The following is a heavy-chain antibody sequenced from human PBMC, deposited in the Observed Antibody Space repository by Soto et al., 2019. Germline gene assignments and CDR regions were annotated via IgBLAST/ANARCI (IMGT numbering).Heavy chain of an antibody. CDR3: ARFIYYYDTSGNGMWFAP. Sequence: SETLSLTCTVSVDSIHNHWWSCIRHPPGQSLEWIGYFYYRGDTNYNPSLRSRATISGDMSKNQLFLRLTSVTAADTAVYYCARFIYYYDTSGNGMWFAPWGQGTLVTVSS. V-gene: IGHV4-59*11. CDR1: VDSIHNHW. CDR2: FYYRGDT. J-gene: IGHJ5*02. D-gene: IGHD3-22*01.